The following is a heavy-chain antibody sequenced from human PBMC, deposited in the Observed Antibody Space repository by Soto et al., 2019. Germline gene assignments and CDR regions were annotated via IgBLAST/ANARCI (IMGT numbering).Heavy chain of an antibody. J-gene: IGHJ6*02. V-gene: IGHV1-2*02. Sequence: QVPLVQSGAEVKKPGASVKVSCKASGYTFTGYYMHWVRQAPGQGLEWMGWINPNSGGTNYAQKFQGRVTMTRDTSISTAYMELSRLRADVTAVYYWAREPPDYYGMDVWGQGSTGTVSS. CDR2: INPNSGGT. CDR3: AREPPDYYGMDV. CDR1: GYTFTGYY.